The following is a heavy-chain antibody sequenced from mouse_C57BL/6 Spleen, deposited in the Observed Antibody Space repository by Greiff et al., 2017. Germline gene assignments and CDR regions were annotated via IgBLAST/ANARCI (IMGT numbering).Heavy chain of an antibody. CDR2: IHPNSGST. V-gene: IGHV1-64*01. CDR1: GYTFTSYW. CDR3: AIPPTVVAKYFDY. J-gene: IGHJ2*01. D-gene: IGHD1-1*01. Sequence: VQLQQPGAELVKPGASVKLSCKASGYTFTSYWMHWVKQRPGQGLEWIGMIHPNSGSTNYNEKFKSKATLTVDKSSSTAYMQLSSLTSEDSAVYYCAIPPTVVAKYFDYWGQGTTLTVSS.